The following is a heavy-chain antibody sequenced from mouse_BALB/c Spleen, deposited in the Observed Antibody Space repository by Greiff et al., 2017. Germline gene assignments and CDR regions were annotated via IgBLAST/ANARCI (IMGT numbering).Heavy chain of an antibody. Sequence: EVKLMESGGGLVQPGGSLRLSCATSGFTFSDFYMEWVRQPPGKRLEWIAASRNKANDYTTEYSASVRGRFIVSRDTSQNILYLQMNALRAEDTAIYYCARDYGSSYGSFDYWGQGTTLTVSS. CDR2: SRNKANDYTT. J-gene: IGHJ2*01. D-gene: IGHD1-1*01. V-gene: IGHV7-1*02. CDR3: ARDYGSSYGSFDY. CDR1: GFTFSDFY.